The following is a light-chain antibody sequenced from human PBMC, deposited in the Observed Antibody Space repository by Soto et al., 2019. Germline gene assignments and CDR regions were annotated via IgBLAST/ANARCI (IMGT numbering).Light chain of an antibody. CDR3: MQAVQTPLT. Sequence: DIVMTQSPLSLPVTPGEPATISCRASQSLLHSNGYNYLDWYLQKPGQSPQLLIYLGSNLASGVPDRFSGSGSGTDFTLKISRVEAEDVGVYYCMQAVQTPLTFGGGTKVEIK. J-gene: IGKJ4*01. CDR1: QSLLHSNGYNY. CDR2: LGS. V-gene: IGKV2-28*01.